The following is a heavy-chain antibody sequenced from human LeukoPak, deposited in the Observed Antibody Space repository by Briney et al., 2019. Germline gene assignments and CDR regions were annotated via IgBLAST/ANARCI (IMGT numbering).Heavy chain of an antibody. CDR1: GFTFDDYA. CDR3: AKDKGNSRYFDY. Sequence: GGSLRLSCAASGFTFDDYAMHWVRQAPGKGLEWVSGISWNSGSIGCADSVKGRFTISRDNAKNSLYLQMNSLRAEDTDLYYCAKDKGNSRYFDYWGQGTLVTVSS. V-gene: IGHV3-9*01. J-gene: IGHJ4*02. CDR2: ISWNSGSI.